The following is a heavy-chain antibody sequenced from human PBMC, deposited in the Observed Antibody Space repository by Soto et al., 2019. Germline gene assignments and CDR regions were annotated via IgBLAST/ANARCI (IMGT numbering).Heavy chain of an antibody. V-gene: IGHV3-21*01. J-gene: IGHJ4*02. CDR2: ISRSSSHM. CDR1: GFTVSNYS. Sequence: GGSLRLSCAASGFTVSNYSMNWIRQAPGKGLEWVSSISRSSSHMFYADSVRGRFTISRDNAKNSLYLQMNSLRAEDTAVYYCANHDYGGNRVWGQGTLVTVSS. D-gene: IGHD5-12*01. CDR3: ANHDYGGNRV.